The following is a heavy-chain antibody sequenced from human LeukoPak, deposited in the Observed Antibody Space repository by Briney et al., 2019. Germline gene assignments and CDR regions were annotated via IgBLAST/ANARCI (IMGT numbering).Heavy chain of an antibody. J-gene: IGHJ4*02. CDR1: GYTFTGYY. Sequence: ASVTVSCKASGYTFTGYYMHWVRQAPGQGLEWMGWINPNSGGTNYAQKFQGRVTMTRDTSISTAYMELSRLRSDDTAVYYCARGPLLWFGELLSMSDFDYWGQGTLVTVSS. D-gene: IGHD3-10*01. V-gene: IGHV1-2*02. CDR2: INPNSGGT. CDR3: ARGPLLWFGELLSMSDFDY.